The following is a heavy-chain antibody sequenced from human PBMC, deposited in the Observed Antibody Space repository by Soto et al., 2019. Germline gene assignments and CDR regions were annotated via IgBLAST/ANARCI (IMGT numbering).Heavy chain of an antibody. CDR1: GFTFSSYA. CDR2: ISGSGGST. V-gene: IGHV3-23*01. J-gene: IGHJ4*02. CDR3: AKGDMIVVVITPSLHHYFEY. Sequence: GGSLRLSCAASGFTFSSYAMSWVRQAPGKGLEWVSAISGSGGSTYYADSVKGRFTISRDNSKNTLYLQMNSLRAEDTAVYYCAKGDMIVVVITPSLHHYFEYWGQGTLVTVSS. D-gene: IGHD3-22*01.